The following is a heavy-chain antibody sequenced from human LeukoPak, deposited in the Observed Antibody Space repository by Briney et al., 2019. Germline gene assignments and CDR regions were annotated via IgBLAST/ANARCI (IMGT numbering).Heavy chain of an antibody. J-gene: IGHJ4*02. CDR2: INHSGST. Sequence: SETLSLTCAVYGGSFSGYYRSWIRQPPGKGLEWIGEINHSGSTNYNPSLKSRVTISVDTSKNQFSLKLSSVTAADTAVYYCARGRGVTKTPFDYWGQGTLVTVSS. CDR3: ARGRGVTKTPFDY. CDR1: GGSFSGYY. D-gene: IGHD4-17*01. V-gene: IGHV4-34*01.